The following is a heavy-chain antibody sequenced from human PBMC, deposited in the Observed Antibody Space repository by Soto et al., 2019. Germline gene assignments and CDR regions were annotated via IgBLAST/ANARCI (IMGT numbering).Heavy chain of an antibody. CDR1: GYTFATLG. J-gene: IGHJ4*02. V-gene: IGHV1-18*01. D-gene: IGHD3-16*01. CDR3: ARAIAGGYGHTTLDY. CDR2: IYAYNGNT. Sequence: QVQLVQSGAEVKKPGASVKVSCKDSGYTFATLGISGVRQAPGQGLEWMGWIYAYNGNTDYAQKLQGRVTMTTDTSTSTSYMELRSLRSDDTALYYCARAIAGGYGHTTLDYWGQGTLVTVSA.